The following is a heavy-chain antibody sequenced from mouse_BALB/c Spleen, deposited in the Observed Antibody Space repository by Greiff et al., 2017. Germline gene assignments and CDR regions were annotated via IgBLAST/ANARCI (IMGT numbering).Heavy chain of an antibody. J-gene: IGHJ3*01. CDR3: AREGGNSQFAY. CDR1: GYTFTSYW. D-gene: IGHD2-1*01. V-gene: IGHV1-7*01. Sequence: QVQLQQSGAELAKPGASVKMSCKASGYTFTSYWMHWVKQRPGQGLEWIGYINPSTGYTEYNQKFKDKATLTADKSSSTAYMQLSSLTSEDSAVYYCAREGGNSQFAYWGQGTLVTVSA. CDR2: INPSTGYT.